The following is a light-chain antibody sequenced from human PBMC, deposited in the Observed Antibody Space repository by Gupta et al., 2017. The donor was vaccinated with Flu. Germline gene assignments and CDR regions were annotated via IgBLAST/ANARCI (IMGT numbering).Light chain of an antibody. CDR1: QSNRSS. CDR2: YAA. V-gene: IGKV1-5*03. J-gene: IGKJ1*01. Sequence: PFTLCAPVVNRGTTTCRAIQSNRSSLSNYQQKSGKAPQRLINYAASLEGGGPSRGSGSRAGAEGIPTISSLEPDEDVTYYCRKYNKDPWTFGQGTKVEIK. CDR3: RKYNKDPWT.